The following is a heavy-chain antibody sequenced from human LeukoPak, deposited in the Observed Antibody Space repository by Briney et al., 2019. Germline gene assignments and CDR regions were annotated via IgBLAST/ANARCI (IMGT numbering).Heavy chain of an antibody. Sequence: PGGSLRLSCAATGFSFSSYAMYWVCQAPGEGLEWVSVISASGGTTYYAESVKGRFTISRDKSTSILYLQINSLRVEDTAVYYCAKARGVATNYGALDYWGQGTLVTVSS. CDR2: ISASGGTT. V-gene: IGHV3-23*01. CDR1: GFSFSSYA. J-gene: IGHJ4*02. CDR3: AKARGVATNYGALDY. D-gene: IGHD5-12*01.